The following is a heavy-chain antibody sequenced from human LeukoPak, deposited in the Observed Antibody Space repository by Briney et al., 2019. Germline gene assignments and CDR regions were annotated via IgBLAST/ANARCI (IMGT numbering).Heavy chain of an antibody. D-gene: IGHD3-22*01. CDR2: ISSRGSTI. Sequence: PGGSLRLSCAASGFTFSDYYMSWIRQAPGKGLEWVSYISSRGSTIYYADSVKGRFTISRDNAKNSLYLQMNSLRAEDTAVYYCARDVKPYYYDSSGSFDAFDIWGQGTMVTVSS. CDR3: ARDVKPYYYDSSGSFDAFDI. V-gene: IGHV3-11*01. CDR1: GFTFSDYY. J-gene: IGHJ3*02.